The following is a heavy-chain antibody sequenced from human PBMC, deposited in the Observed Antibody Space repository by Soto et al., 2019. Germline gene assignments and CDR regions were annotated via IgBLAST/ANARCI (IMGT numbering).Heavy chain of an antibody. Sequence: SETLSLTCAVSGGSISSSNWWSWVRQPPGKGLEWIGEIYHSGGTNYNPSLKSRVTISVEKPKNQFSLKLSSVTAADTAVYYCASSRQFDYWSQGTLVTVYS. CDR1: GGSISSSNW. V-gene: IGHV4-4*02. J-gene: IGHJ4*02. CDR2: IYHSGGT. CDR3: ASSRQFDY.